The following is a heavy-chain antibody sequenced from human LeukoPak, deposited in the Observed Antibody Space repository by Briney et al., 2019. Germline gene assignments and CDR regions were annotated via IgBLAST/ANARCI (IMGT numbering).Heavy chain of an antibody. CDR1: GGSISSGGYS. CDR2: IYYSGST. D-gene: IGHD3-22*01. J-gene: IGHJ4*02. V-gene: IGHV4-30-4*07. Sequence: KSSETLSLTCAVSGGSISSGGYSWSWIRQPPGKGLEWIGYIYYSGSTYYNPSLKSRVTISVDTSKNQFSLKLSSVTAADTAVYYCASEVYYYDSSGFSNWAQGTLVTVSS. CDR3: ASEVYYYDSSGFSN.